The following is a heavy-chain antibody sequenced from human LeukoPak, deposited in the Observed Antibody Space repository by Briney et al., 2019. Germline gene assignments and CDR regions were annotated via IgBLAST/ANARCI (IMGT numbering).Heavy chain of an antibody. CDR1: GFTFSSYA. CDR3: AKQSLYDSSGHFHY. D-gene: IGHD3-22*01. J-gene: IGHJ4*02. Sequence: GGSLRLSCAASGFTFSSYAMTWVRQAPGKGLEWVSTITGSGGYTYYADSVKGRFTISRDNSKNTLFLRMNSLRAEDTAVYFCAKQSLYDSSGHFHYWGQGTLVTVSS. V-gene: IGHV3-23*01. CDR2: ITGSGGYT.